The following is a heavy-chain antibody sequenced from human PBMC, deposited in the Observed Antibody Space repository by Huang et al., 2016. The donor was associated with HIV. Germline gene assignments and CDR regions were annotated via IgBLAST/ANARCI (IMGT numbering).Heavy chain of an antibody. V-gene: IGHV7-4-1*02. CDR2: INTDTGKP. D-gene: IGHD2-21*02. CDR1: GYTFTNYG. CDR3: VRVRRVMDTYCVADCSTLEAFDI. Sequence: QVQLVQSGSELKKPGASVKVSCKASGYTFTNYGVHWVRQAPGQGLGWMGLINTDTGKPIYAQGLTGRFVFSLDTSVNTAYLKISSLKAADSAIYYCVRVRRVMDTYCVADCSTLEAFDIWGQGTVVTVSA. J-gene: IGHJ3*02.